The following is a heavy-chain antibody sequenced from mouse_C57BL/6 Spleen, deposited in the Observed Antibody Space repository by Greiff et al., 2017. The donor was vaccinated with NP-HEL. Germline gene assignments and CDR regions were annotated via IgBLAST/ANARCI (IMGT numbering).Heavy chain of an antibody. CDR1: GYTFTDYE. CDR3: TRWDGSPLWYFDV. CDR2: IDPETGGT. V-gene: IGHV1-15*01. Sequence: QVQLPQSGAELVRPGASVTLSCKASGYTFTDYEMHWVKQTPVHGLEWIGAIDPETGGTAYNQKFKGKAILTADKSSSTAYMELRSLTSEDSAVYYCTRWDGSPLWYFDVWGTGTTVTVSS. D-gene: IGHD1-1*01. J-gene: IGHJ1*03.